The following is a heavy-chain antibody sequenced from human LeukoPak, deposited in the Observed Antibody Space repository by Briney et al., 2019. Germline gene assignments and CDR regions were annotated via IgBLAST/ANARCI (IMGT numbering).Heavy chain of an antibody. Sequence: SGGSLRLSCAASGFTFSSYAMSWVRQAPGKGLEWVANIKEDGSEKHYVDSVNGRFTISRDNAKNSVYLQMNSLRAEDTAVYYCARIMNSSPDYWGQGTLVTVSS. CDR2: IKEDGSEK. V-gene: IGHV3-7*01. CDR1: GFTFSSYA. J-gene: IGHJ4*02. D-gene: IGHD6-13*01. CDR3: ARIMNSSPDY.